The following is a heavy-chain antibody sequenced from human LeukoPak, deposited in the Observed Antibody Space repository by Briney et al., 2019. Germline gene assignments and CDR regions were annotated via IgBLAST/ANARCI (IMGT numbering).Heavy chain of an antibody. D-gene: IGHD6-13*01. CDR2: IIPIFGTA. CDR1: GGTFSSYA. J-gene: IGHJ4*02. CDR3: ARQSIAAAGDIDY. Sequence: SVKVSYKASGGTFSSYAISWVRQGPGQGLEWMGGIIPIFGTANYAQKFQGRVTITADKSTSTAYMELSSLRSEDTAVYYCARQSIAAAGDIDYWGQGTLVTVSS. V-gene: IGHV1-69*06.